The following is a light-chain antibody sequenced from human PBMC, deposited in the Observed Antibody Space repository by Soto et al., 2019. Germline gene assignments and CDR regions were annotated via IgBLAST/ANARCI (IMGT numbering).Light chain of an antibody. Sequence: QSALTQPASVSGSPGQSITISCTGTSSDVGGYNYVSWYQQHPGKAPKLMIYDVSNRPSGVSNRFSGSKSGNTASLTISGLQAEDEADYYCRSYTSSRVFGGGTQLTVL. CDR1: SSDVGGYNY. CDR2: DVS. J-gene: IGLJ2*01. CDR3: RSYTSSRV. V-gene: IGLV2-14*01.